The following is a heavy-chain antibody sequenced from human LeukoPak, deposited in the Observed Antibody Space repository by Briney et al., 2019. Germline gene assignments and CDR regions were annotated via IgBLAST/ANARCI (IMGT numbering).Heavy chain of an antibody. CDR2: IKEDGSEK. Sequence: GGSLRLSCAASGFTFSNYWMGWVRQPPGKGLEWVAGIKEDGSEKRYVASVKGRFTISRDNAQKSLYLEMNSLRAEDTAVYYCTKDPASGWWGSFDYWGRGTLVTVSS. V-gene: IGHV3-7*01. D-gene: IGHD2-8*02. CDR3: TKDPASGWWGSFDY. CDR1: GFTFSNYW. J-gene: IGHJ4*02.